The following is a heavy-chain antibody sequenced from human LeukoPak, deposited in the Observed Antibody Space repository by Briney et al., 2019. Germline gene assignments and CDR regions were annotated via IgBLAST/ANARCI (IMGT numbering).Heavy chain of an antibody. J-gene: IGHJ4*02. CDR1: GFTFSSYA. D-gene: IGHD3-22*01. CDR3: ARDSGGSSGYYPGI. V-gene: IGHV3-21*01. CDR2: ISSSSSYI. Sequence: PGGSLRLSCSASGFTFSSYAMHWVRQAPGKGLEWVSSISSSSSYIYYADSVKGRFTISRDNAKNSLYLQMNSLRAEDTAVYYCARDSGGSSGYYPGIWGQGTLVTVSS.